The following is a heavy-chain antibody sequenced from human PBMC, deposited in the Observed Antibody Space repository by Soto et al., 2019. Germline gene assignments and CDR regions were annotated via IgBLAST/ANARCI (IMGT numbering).Heavy chain of an antibody. CDR3: ARSIVVVPAAILGYYYGMDV. CDR1: GDSVSSNSAA. D-gene: IGHD2-2*01. CDR2: TYYRSKWYN. Sequence: SQTLSLTCAISGDSVSSNSAAWNWIRQSPSRGLEWLGRTYYRSKWYNDYAVSVKSRITINPDTSKNQFSLQLNSVTPEDTAVYYCARSIVVVPAAILGYYYGMDVWGQGTTVTVSS. J-gene: IGHJ6*02. V-gene: IGHV6-1*01.